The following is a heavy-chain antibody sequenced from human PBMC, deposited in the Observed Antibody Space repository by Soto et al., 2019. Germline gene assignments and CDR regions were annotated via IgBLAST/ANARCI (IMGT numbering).Heavy chain of an antibody. CDR3: ARERTDYDILTGYYQSAAFDI. D-gene: IGHD3-9*01. Sequence: PGGSLRLSCAASGFTFSSYGMHWVRQAPGKGLEWVAVIWYDGSNKYYADYVKGRFTISRDNSKNTLYLQMNSLRAEDTAVYYCARERTDYDILTGYYQSAAFDIWGQGTMVTVSS. CDR2: IWYDGSNK. J-gene: IGHJ3*02. CDR1: GFTFSSYG. V-gene: IGHV3-33*01.